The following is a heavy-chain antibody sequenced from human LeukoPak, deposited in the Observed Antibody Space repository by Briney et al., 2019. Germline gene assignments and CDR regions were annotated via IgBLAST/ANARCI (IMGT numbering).Heavy chain of an antibody. Sequence: GGSLRLSCAASGFTFSSYWMSWVRQAPGKGLEWVANIKQDGSEKYYVDSVKGRFTISRDNAKNSLYLQMNSLRAEDTAVYYCARVEGVVPPKPGPYYYYYMDVWGKGTTVTVSS. D-gene: IGHD2-2*01. CDR2: IKQDGSEK. J-gene: IGHJ6*03. CDR3: ARVEGVVPPKPGPYYYYYMDV. CDR1: GFTFSSYW. V-gene: IGHV3-7*01.